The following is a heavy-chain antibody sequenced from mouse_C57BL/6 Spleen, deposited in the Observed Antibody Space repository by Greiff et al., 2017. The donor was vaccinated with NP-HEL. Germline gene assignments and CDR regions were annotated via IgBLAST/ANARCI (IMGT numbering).Heavy chain of an antibody. CDR2: IDPSDSYT. V-gene: IGHV1-50*01. D-gene: IGHD2-5*01. Sequence: QVQLQQPGAELVKPGASVKLSCKASGYTFTSYWMQWVKQRPGQGLEWIGEIDPSDSYTNYNQKFKGKATLTVDTSSSTAYMQLSSLTSEDSAVYYCARGDYSKEGYAMDYWGQGTSVTVSS. J-gene: IGHJ4*01. CDR3: ARGDYSKEGYAMDY. CDR1: GYTFTSYW.